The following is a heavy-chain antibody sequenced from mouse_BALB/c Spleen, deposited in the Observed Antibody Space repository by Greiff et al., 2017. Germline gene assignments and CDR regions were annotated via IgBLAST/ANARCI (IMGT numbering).Heavy chain of an antibody. Sequence: QVQLQQSGAELVRPGTSVKVSCKASGYAFTNYLIEWVKQRPGQGLEWIGVINPGSGGTNYNEKFKGKATLTADKSSSTAYMQLSSLTSDDSAVYCCAYYDYAMDYWGQGTSVTVSS. CDR2: INPGSGGT. J-gene: IGHJ4*01. CDR1: GYAFTNYL. D-gene: IGHD2-4*01. V-gene: IGHV1-54*01. CDR3: AYYDYAMDY.